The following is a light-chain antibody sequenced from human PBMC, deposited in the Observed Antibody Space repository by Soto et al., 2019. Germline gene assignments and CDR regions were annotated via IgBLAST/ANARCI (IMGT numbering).Light chain of an antibody. CDR2: AAS. CDR1: QSISSY. V-gene: IGKV1-39*01. J-gene: IGKJ4*01. Sequence: DIQMTQSPSSLSASVGDRVTITCRASQSISSYLNWYQQKPGKAPNLLIYAASSLQSGVTSRFSGSGSGTDFTLTISSLQPEDFATYYCQQSYSALLTFGGGTKVEIK. CDR3: QQSYSALLT.